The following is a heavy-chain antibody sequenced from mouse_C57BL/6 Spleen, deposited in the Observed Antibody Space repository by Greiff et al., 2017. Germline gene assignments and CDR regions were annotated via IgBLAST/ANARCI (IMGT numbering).Heavy chain of an antibody. V-gene: IGHV1-7*01. Sequence: QQESGAELAKPGASVKLSCKASGYTFTSYWMHWVKQRPGQGLEWIGYINPSSGYTKYNQKFKDKARLTAEKSSSTAYMQLSSLTYEDSAVYYCARWIGGYAMDYWGQGTSGTVSS. J-gene: IGHJ4*01. CDR1: GYTFTSYW. CDR3: ARWIGGYAMDY. D-gene: IGHD3-1*01. CDR2: INPSSGYT.